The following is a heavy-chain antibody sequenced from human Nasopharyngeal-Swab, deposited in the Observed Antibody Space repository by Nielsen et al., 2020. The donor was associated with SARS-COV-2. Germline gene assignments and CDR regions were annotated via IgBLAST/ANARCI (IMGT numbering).Heavy chain of an antibody. D-gene: IGHD4-17*01. CDR1: GGSISSGGYY. CDR2: IYYSGST. Sequence: LSLTCTVSGGSISSGGYYWSWIRQHPGKGLEWIGYIYYSGSTYYNPSLKSRVTISVDTSKNQFSLKLSSVTAADTAVYYCARATTVTPDFDYWGQGTLVTVSS. CDR3: ARATTVTPDFDY. J-gene: IGHJ4*02. V-gene: IGHV4-31*03.